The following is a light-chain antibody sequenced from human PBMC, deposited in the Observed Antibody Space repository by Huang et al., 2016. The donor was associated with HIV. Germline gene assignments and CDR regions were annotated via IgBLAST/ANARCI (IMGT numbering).Light chain of an antibody. CDR1: QSITSF. V-gene: IGKV1-39*01. CDR3: QQSYSIPYT. CDR2: TAS. Sequence: DIQMTQSPSSLSASLVARVTITCRASQSITSFLNWYQQKPGKAPELLIYTASSLQSGVPSRFSGSGSGTDFTLTINSLQPEDFATYFCQQSYSIPYTFGQGTKLEIK. J-gene: IGKJ2*01.